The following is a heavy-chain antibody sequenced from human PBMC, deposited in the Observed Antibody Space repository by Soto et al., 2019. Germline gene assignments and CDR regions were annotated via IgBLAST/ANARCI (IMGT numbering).Heavy chain of an antibody. CDR2: IKHSGST. CDR1: GWSFSGYY. D-gene: IGHD1-1*01. CDR3: ARGRPTLRYNN. J-gene: IGHJ4*02. V-gene: IGHV4-34*01. Sequence: QVQLQQWGAGLLKPSETLSLTCAVYGWSFSGYYWSWLRQPPGKGLEWIGEIKHSGSTNYNPSLKSRVTLSVDTSQNQCSLKLSSVTAADTAVYYWARGRPTLRYNNWCQGNLVTVSS.